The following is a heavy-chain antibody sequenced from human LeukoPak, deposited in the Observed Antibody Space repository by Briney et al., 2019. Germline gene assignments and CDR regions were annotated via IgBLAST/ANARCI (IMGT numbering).Heavy chain of an antibody. D-gene: IGHD6-13*01. V-gene: IGHV4-34*01. CDR3: ARGSGTLRRGYSSSWYRPVSFDY. CDR2: INHSGRT. J-gene: IGHJ4*02. Sequence: SETLSLTCAVNGGSFSGYYWSWIRQPPGKGLEWIGEINHSGRTNYTPSLKSRVTISVDTSKNQFSLKLSSVTAADTAVYYCARGSGTLRRGYSSSWYRPVSFDYWGQGTLVTVSS. CDR1: GGSFSGYY.